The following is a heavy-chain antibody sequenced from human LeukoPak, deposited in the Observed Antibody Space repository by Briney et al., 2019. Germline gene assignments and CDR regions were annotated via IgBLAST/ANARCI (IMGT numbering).Heavy chain of an antibody. CDR2: ISWNSGSI. CDR1: GFTFDDYA. V-gene: IGHV3-9*01. J-gene: IGHJ4*02. CDR3: ARGLFDQGLGYDSSRALFDY. D-gene: IGHD3-22*01. Sequence: PGGSLRLSCAASGFTFDDYAMHWFRQAPGKGLEWVSGISWNSGSIGYADSVKGRFTISRDNAKNSLYLQMNSLRAEDTAVYYCARGLFDQGLGYDSSRALFDYWGQGTLVTVSS.